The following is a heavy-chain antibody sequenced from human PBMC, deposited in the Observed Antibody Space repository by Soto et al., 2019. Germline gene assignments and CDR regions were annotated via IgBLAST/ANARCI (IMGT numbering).Heavy chain of an antibody. CDR3: ARTSAAGKYYYGMDV. CDR1: GYSFTSYW. D-gene: IGHD6-13*01. V-gene: IGHV5-51*01. Sequence: GESMKNSCKGSGYSFTSYWIGWVSQMPGKGLEWMGIIYPGDSDTRYSPSFQGQVAISADKSISTAYLQWSSLKASDTAMYYCARTSAAGKYYYGMDVWGQGTTVTVSS. J-gene: IGHJ6*02. CDR2: IYPGDSDT.